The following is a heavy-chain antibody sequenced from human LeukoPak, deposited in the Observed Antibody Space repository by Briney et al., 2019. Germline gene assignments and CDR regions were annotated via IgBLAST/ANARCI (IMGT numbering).Heavy chain of an antibody. Sequence: SQTLSLTCTVSGGSISSGGYYWSWIRQHPGKGLEWIGYIYYSGSTYYNPSLKSRVTISVDTSKNQFSLKLSSVTAADTAVYYCARGTYYDFWSGYYGAFDIWGQGTMVTVPS. CDR3: ARGTYYDFWSGYYGAFDI. D-gene: IGHD3-3*01. V-gene: IGHV4-31*03. J-gene: IGHJ3*02. CDR2: IYYSGST. CDR1: GGSISSGGYY.